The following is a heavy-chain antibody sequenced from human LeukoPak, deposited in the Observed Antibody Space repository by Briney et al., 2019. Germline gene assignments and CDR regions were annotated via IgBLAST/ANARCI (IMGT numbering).Heavy chain of an antibody. Sequence: GGSLRLSCAASGFTFSSYGMTWVRQAPGKGLEWVSYISSSSSTIYYAASVKGRFTISRDNSKNTLYLQMNSLRAEDTAVYYCARTYSWSLSRFDYWGQGTLVTVSS. J-gene: IGHJ4*02. CDR1: GFTFSSYG. D-gene: IGHD3-16*02. CDR3: ARTYSWSLSRFDY. CDR2: ISSSSSTI. V-gene: IGHV3-48*01.